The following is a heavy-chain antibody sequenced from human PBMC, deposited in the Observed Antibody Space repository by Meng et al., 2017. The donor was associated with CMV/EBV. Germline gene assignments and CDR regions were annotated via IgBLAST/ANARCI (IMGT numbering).Heavy chain of an antibody. D-gene: IGHD5-12*01. CDR3: ARDRDIVATVNYYYYGMDV. Sequence: GGSLRLSCAASGFTFDDYGMSWVRQAPGKGLEWVSGINWNGGSTGYADSVKGRFTISRDNAKNSLYLQMNSLRAEDMALYYCARDRDIVATVNYYYYGMDVWGQGTTVTVSS. V-gene: IGHV3-20*04. CDR2: INWNGGST. CDR1: GFTFDDYG. J-gene: IGHJ6*02.